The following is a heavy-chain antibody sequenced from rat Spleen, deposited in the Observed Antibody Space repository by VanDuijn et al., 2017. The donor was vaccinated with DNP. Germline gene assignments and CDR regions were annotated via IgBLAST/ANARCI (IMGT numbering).Heavy chain of an antibody. V-gene: IGHV5-7*01. CDR3: ARPGPYWYFDF. CDR1: GFTFGDYA. CDR2: ITSDGSST. Sequence: EVQLVESGGGLVQPGRSLKLSCAASGFTFGDYAMAWVRQSPQKGLEWVATITSDGSSTYYRDSVKGRFTISRDNAKSTLYLQMNSLKSEDTATYYCARPGPYWYFDFWGPGTMVTVSS. J-gene: IGHJ1*01.